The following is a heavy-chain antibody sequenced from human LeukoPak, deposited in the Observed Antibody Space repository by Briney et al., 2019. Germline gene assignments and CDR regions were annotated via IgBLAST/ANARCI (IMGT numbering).Heavy chain of an antibody. CDR3: ARDKSYYDSSGYPDY. CDR2: ISYDGSNK. J-gene: IGHJ4*02. D-gene: IGHD3-22*01. CDR1: GFTFSSYG. Sequence: GRSLRLSCAASGFTFSSYGMHWVRQAPGKGLEWVAVISYDGSNKYYADSVKGRFTISRDNSKNTLYLQMNSLRAEDTAVYYCARDKSYYDSSGYPDYWGQGTLVTVSS. V-gene: IGHV3-30*03.